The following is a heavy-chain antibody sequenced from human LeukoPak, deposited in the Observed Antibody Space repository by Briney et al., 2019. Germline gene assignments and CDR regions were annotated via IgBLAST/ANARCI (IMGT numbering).Heavy chain of an antibody. J-gene: IGHJ5*02. CDR3: ARGPLLQPDP. CDR1: GGTFSSYA. D-gene: IGHD3-3*01. Sequence: SVKVSCKASGGTFSSYAISWVRQAPGQGLEWMGRIIPIFGTANYAQKFQGRVTITTDGSTSAVYMELSSLRSEDTAVYYCARGPLLQPDPWGQGTLVTVSS. CDR2: IIPIFGTA. V-gene: IGHV1-69*05.